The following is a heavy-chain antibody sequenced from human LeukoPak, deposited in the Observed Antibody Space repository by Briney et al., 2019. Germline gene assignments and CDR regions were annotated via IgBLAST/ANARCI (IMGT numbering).Heavy chain of an antibody. J-gene: IGHJ5*02. V-gene: IGHV1-18*01. CDR3: ATTGVPAAYTTQYNWFDP. Sequence: GASVKVSCKASGYTFTSYGISWVRQAPGQGLEWMGWISAYNGNTNYAQKLQGRVTMTTDTSTSTAYMELRSLRSDDTAVYYCATTGVPAAYTTQYNWFDPWGQGTLVTVSS. D-gene: IGHD2-2*01. CDR1: GYTFTSYG. CDR2: ISAYNGNT.